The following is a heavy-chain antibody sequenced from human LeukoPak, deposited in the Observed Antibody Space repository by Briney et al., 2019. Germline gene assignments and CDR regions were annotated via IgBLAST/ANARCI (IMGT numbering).Heavy chain of an antibody. J-gene: IGHJ4*02. V-gene: IGHV3-30-3*01. CDR1: GFTFSSYA. Sequence: GGSLRLSCAASGFTFSSYAMHWVRQAPGKGLEWVAVISYDGSNKYYADSVKGRFTISRDNAKSSLFLQMNSLRAEDTAVYYCATYSGYDRIFDYWGQGTLVTVSS. CDR3: ATYSGYDRIFDY. CDR2: ISYDGSNK. D-gene: IGHD5-12*01.